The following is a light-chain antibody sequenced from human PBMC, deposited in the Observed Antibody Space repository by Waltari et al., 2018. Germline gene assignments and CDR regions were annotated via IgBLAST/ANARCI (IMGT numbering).Light chain of an antibody. Sequence: LTQSPGTLSLSPGERATLSCRASQSVGSTYLAWYQQKPGQAPSLLIYGASSRATGIPDRFSGSGSGTDFTLTISRLEPEDFAVYYCQQYSRSPRLITFGPGTKVDIK. CDR2: GAS. CDR3: QQYSRSPRLIT. CDR1: QSVGSTY. V-gene: IGKV3-20*01. J-gene: IGKJ3*01.